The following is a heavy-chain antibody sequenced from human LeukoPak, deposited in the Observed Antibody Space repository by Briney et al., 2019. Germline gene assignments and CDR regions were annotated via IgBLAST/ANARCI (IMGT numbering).Heavy chain of an antibody. V-gene: IGHV3-23*01. CDR1: GLTFSSHA. CDR2: ITGSGGTT. D-gene: IGHD1-26*01. Sequence: PGGSLRLSCAASGLTFSSHAMSWVRQAPGKGLEWVSGITGSGGTTYHAESLKGRFTISRDNSKNTVYLQMNSLRVEDTAVYYCASRPPSETYFGVFDYWGQGILVTVSS. J-gene: IGHJ4*02. CDR3: ASRPPSETYFGVFDY.